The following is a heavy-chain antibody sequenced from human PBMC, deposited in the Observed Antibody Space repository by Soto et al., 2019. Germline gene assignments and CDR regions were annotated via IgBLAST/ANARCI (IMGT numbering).Heavy chain of an antibody. J-gene: IGHJ4*02. D-gene: IGHD3-3*01. Sequence: GGSLRLSCATSGFTFSSYAMNWVRQAPGKGLEWVSAISDSGGNIYYADSVKGRFTISRDNSKNTLYLQMNSLRAEDTAVYYCAARVAQGDWGQGTLVTVSS. CDR1: GFTFSSYA. CDR3: AARVAQGD. V-gene: IGHV3-23*01. CDR2: ISDSGGNI.